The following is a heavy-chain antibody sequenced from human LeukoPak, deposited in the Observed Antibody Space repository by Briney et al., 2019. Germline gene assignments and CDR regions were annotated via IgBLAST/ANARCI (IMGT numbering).Heavy chain of an antibody. J-gene: IGHJ6*03. D-gene: IGHD2-2*02. CDR3: AKGYCSSTSCYNYYYMDV. CDR1: GFTFSSYA. V-gene: IGHV3-23*01. CDR2: ISGSGGST. Sequence: PGGSLRLSCAASGFTFSSYAMSWVRQAPGKGLEWVSAISGSGGSTYYADSVKGRLTISRDNSKNTLYLQMNSLRAEDTAVYYCAKGYCSSTSCYNYYYMDVWGKGTTVTVSS.